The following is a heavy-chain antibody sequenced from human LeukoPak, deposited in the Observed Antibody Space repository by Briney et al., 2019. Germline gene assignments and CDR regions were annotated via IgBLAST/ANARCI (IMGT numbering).Heavy chain of an antibody. CDR3: ARHGGMVRGFSDAFDI. CDR2: IYYSGST. V-gene: IGHV4-59*08. CDR1: GGSVSSYY. D-gene: IGHD3-10*01. Sequence: SETLSLTCTVSGGSVSSYYWSWIRQPPGKGLDWIGYIYYSGSTNYNPSLKSRVTISVDTSKNQFSLKLSSVTAADTAVYYCARHGGMVRGFSDAFDIWGQGTMVTVSS. J-gene: IGHJ3*02.